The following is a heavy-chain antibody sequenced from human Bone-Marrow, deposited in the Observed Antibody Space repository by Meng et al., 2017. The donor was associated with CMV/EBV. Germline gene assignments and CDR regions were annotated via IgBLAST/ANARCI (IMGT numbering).Heavy chain of an antibody. J-gene: IGHJ4*02. Sequence: ASVKVSCKASGYTFSSYEINWVRQAPGQGLEWMGWVSAYNGNTNYAQQFQGRVTMNTDTSTSTGYVELRSLRSDDAAVYYCARGICSSSWFDFWGQGTLVTVSS. V-gene: IGHV1-18*01. CDR2: VSAYNGNT. D-gene: IGHD6-6*01. CDR3: ARGICSSSWFDF. CDR1: GYTFSSYE.